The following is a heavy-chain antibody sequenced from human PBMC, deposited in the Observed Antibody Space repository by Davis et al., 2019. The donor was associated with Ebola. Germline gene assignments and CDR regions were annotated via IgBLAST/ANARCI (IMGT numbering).Heavy chain of an antibody. Sequence: PGGSLRLSCADSVITFSSYAMTWVRQAPGQGLEWVSAISGSGSTTYYAGSVKGRFTVSRDNSKKTMYLQMNSLRAEDTAVYYCARSGLSFGLVKYHYGMDVWGKGTTVTVSS. J-gene: IGHJ6*04. D-gene: IGHD3-3*01. CDR1: VITFSSYA. CDR2: ISGSGSTT. CDR3: ARSGLSFGLVKYHYGMDV. V-gene: IGHV3-23*01.